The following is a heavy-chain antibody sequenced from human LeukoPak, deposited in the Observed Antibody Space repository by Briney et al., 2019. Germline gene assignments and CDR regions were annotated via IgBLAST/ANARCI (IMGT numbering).Heavy chain of an antibody. D-gene: IGHD5-18*01. CDR3: ARDEALDTASNY. V-gene: IGHV1-2*02. CDR2: INPNSGGT. Sequence: ASVKVSCKASGYTFTGYYMHWVRQAPGQGLEWMGWINPNSGGTNYAQKFQGRVTMTTDTSTSTAYMELRSLRSDDTAVCYCARDEALDTASNYWGQGTLVTVSS. CDR1: GYTFTGYY. J-gene: IGHJ4*02.